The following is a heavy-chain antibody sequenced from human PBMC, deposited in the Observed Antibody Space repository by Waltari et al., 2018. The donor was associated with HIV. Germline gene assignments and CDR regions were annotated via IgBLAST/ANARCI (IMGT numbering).Heavy chain of an antibody. CDR1: GFTFSSSS. Sequence: EVQLVESGGGLVKPGGSLRLSCAASGFTFSSSSLNWVRQAPGKGLEWVSSISSSSSYIYYADSVKGRFTISRDNAKNSLYLQMNSLRAEDTAVYYCARARVVAAYDYWGQGTLVTVSS. V-gene: IGHV3-21*01. D-gene: IGHD2-15*01. CDR3: ARARVVAAYDY. CDR2: ISSSSSYI. J-gene: IGHJ4*02.